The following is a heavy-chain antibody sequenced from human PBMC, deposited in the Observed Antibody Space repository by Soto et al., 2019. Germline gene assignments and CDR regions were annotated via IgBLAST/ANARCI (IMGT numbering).Heavy chain of an antibody. Sequence: GPLEESGPGPGKASEALSLTCTVSGCPITSYYWGWIPEAPGKGLEGDGYIYSRGSTKYNPPLKSRVTISVDTSKNQFSLKLSSVTAADTAVYYCARLGGGSTSVYYYYMDVWGKGTTVTVSS. D-gene: IGHD2-2*01. V-gene: IGHV4-59*01. CDR2: IYSRGST. CDR3: ARLGGGSTSVYYYYMDV. J-gene: IGHJ6*03. CDR1: GCPITSYY.